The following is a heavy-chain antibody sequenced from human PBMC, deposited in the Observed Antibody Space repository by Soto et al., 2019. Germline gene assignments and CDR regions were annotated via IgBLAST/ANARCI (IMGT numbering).Heavy chain of an antibody. CDR3: AKAKGRSNFYYSGLDV. V-gene: IGHV3-23*01. CDR1: GFTFGSYG. D-gene: IGHD1-26*01. J-gene: IGHJ6*02. Sequence: PGGAVRLSCAASGFTFGSYGMTWVRQAPGKGLECVSGITAATGTTYYADSVKGRFTISRDLSTNTLFLQMNSLRAADSAVYYCAKAKGRSNFYYSGLDVWGQGTTVTVSS. CDR2: ITAATGTT.